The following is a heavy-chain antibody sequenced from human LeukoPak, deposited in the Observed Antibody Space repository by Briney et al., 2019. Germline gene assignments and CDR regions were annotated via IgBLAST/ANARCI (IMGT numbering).Heavy chain of an antibody. V-gene: IGHV3-30*02. D-gene: IGHD3-22*01. CDR1: GFTFSSYG. J-gene: IGHJ4*02. CDR3: AKEYYDSSGYYYDY. CDR2: IRYDGSNK. Sequence: KAGGSLRLSCAASGFTFSSYGMHWVRQALGKGLEWVAFIRYDGSNKYYVDSVKGRFTISRDNSKNTLYLQMNSLRAEDTAMYYCAKEYYDSSGYYYDYWGQGNLVTVSS.